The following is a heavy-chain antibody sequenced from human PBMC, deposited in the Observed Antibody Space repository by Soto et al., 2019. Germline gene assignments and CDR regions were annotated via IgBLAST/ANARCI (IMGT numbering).Heavy chain of an antibody. CDR3: AREGEGDGYNLDFDY. J-gene: IGHJ4*02. CDR2: IWYDGSNK. CDR1: GFNFSSYG. V-gene: IGHV3-33*01. Sequence: QVQLVESGGGVVQPGRSLRLSCATSGFNFSSYGMHWVRQAPGKGLEWVAVIWYDGSNKYYADSVKGRFTISRDNAKNTRYLQMNGLRAEDTAVYYCAREGEGDGYNLDFDYWGQGTLVTVSS. D-gene: IGHD1-1*01.